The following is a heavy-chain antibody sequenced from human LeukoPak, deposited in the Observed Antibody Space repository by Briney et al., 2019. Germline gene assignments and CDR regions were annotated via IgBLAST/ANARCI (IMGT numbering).Heavy chain of an antibody. CDR1: GFTFSSYW. CDR3: ASTGAYCSSTSCYTVDY. J-gene: IGHJ4*02. Sequence: GGSLRLSXAASGFTFSSYWMHWVRQAPGKGLVWVSRINSDGSSTSYANSVKGRFTISRDNAKNTLYLQMNSLRAEDTAEYYCASTGAYCSSTSCYTVDYWGQGTLVTVSS. V-gene: IGHV3-74*01. D-gene: IGHD2-2*02. CDR2: INSDGSST.